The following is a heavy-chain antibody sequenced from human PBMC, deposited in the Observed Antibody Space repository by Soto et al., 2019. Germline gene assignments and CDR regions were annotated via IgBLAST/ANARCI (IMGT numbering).Heavy chain of an antibody. J-gene: IGHJ4*02. CDR2: IYYSGST. Sequence: QVQLQESGPGLVKPSETLSLTCTVSGGSISSYYWSWIRQPPGKGLEWIGYIYYSGSTNYNPSLKSRVTISVDTSKNQFSLKLSSVTAADTAVYYCARHYGDYPDYVYYWGQGTLVTVSS. D-gene: IGHD4-17*01. CDR1: GGSISSYY. V-gene: IGHV4-59*08. CDR3: ARHYGDYPDYVYY.